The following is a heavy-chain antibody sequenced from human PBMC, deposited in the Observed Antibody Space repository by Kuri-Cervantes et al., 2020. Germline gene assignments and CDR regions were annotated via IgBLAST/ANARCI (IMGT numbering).Heavy chain of an antibody. J-gene: IGHJ4*02. D-gene: IGHD1-7*01. Sequence: GSLRLSCAASGFTFINYNMNWVRQAPGKGLEWVSRINGDGSSTNYADSVKGRFTISRDNAKNTLYLQMNSLRAEDTAVYYCARVTGITGTSDYWGQGTLVTVSS. V-gene: IGHV3-74*01. CDR2: INGDGSST. CDR3: ARVTGITGTSDY. CDR1: GFTFINYN.